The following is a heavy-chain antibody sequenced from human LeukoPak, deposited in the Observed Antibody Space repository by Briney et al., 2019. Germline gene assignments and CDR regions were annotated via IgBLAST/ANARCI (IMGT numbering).Heavy chain of an antibody. D-gene: IGHD3-22*01. V-gene: IGHV1-2*02. CDR1: GYTFTDYY. CDR3: ARGSRIYYFDSSGYLHYMDV. J-gene: IGHJ6*03. CDR2: INPDSGGT. Sequence: GASVKVSCKASGYTFTDYYLQGVRRAPGQGLVWMGWINPDSGGTNYAQKFQGRLTMTSDTSITTGYMELTSLTSDATAVYYCARGSRIYYFDSSGYLHYMDVWGKGTTATISS.